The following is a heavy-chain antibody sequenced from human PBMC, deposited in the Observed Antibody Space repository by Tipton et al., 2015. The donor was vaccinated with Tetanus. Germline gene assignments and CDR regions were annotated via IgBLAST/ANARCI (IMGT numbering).Heavy chain of an antibody. Sequence: RSLRLSCAASGFTFTRYAMHWVRQAPGKGLEWVALVAYDGNNKYYADSVKGRFTISRDNSKDTLYLQMNSLRPEDTAVYYCARDGFYYGSGSYYRAFWGQGTLVTASP. D-gene: IGHD3-10*01. CDR1: GFTFTRYA. J-gene: IGHJ4*02. CDR2: VAYDGNNK. V-gene: IGHV3-30-3*01. CDR3: ARDGFYYGSGSYYRAF.